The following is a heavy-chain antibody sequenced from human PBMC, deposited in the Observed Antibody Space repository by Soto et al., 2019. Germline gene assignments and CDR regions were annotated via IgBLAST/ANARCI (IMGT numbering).Heavy chain of an antibody. Sequence: QVQLVESGGGVVQPGTSLRLSCATSGFAFSSYSMYWVRQAPGKGLEWVAAISYDGSNKYYADSAKGRFTISRDNSKNTLYVQMNSLRPEDTAVYYCARGSPPVYWGQGTLVTVSS. CDR3: ARGSPPVY. J-gene: IGHJ4*02. CDR1: GFAFSSYS. V-gene: IGHV3-30-3*01. CDR2: ISYDGSNK.